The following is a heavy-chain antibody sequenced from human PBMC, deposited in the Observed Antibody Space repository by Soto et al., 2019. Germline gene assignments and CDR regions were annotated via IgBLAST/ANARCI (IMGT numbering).Heavy chain of an antibody. Sequence: SETLSLTCTVSGGSISSYYWSWIRQPPGKGLEWIGYIYYSGSTNYNPSLKSRVTISVDTSKNQFSLKLSSVTAADTAVYYCARERKERGYSGYDWSPKTTDFGYWGQGTLVTVSS. CDR3: ARERKERGYSGYDWSPKTTDFGY. V-gene: IGHV4-59*01. D-gene: IGHD5-12*01. CDR1: GGSISSYY. CDR2: IYYSGST. J-gene: IGHJ4*02.